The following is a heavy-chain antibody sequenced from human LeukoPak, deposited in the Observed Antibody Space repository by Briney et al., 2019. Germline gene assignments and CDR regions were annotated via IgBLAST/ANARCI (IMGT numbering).Heavy chain of an antibody. J-gene: IGHJ3*02. CDR2: FDPEDGET. CDR3: ATVGRYYYDSSQRHAFDI. V-gene: IGHV1-24*01. D-gene: IGHD3-22*01. CDR1: GYTLTELS. Sequence: ASVKVSCKVSGYTLTELSMHWVRQAPGKGLEWMGGFDPEDGETIYAQKFQGRVTMTEDTSTDTAYMELSSPRSEDTAVYYCATVGRYYYDSSQRHAFDIWGQGTMVTVSS.